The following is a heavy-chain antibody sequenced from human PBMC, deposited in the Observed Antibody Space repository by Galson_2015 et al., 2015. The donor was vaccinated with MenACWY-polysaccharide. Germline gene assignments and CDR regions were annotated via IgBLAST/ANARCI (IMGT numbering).Heavy chain of an antibody. D-gene: IGHD6-13*01. CDR3: ARSRQTSSSWFRDNWFDP. J-gene: IGHJ5*02. CDR2: IKQDGSEK. Sequence: SLRLSCAASGFTFSSYWMSWVRQAPGKGLEWVANIKQDGSEKYYVDSVKGRFTISRDNAKNSLYLQMNSLRAEDTAVYYCARSRQTSSSWFRDNWFDPWGQGTLVTVSS. V-gene: IGHV3-7*01. CDR1: GFTFSSYW.